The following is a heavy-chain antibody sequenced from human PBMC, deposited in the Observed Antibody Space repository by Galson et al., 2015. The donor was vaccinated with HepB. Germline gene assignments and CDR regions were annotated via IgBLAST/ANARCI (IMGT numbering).Heavy chain of an antibody. CDR2: ISSSSSYI. CDR3: ATLDIVVVPAAMGRGYWFDP. D-gene: IGHD2-2*01. V-gene: IGHV3-21*01. CDR1: GFTFSSYS. J-gene: IGHJ5*02. Sequence: SLRLSCAASGFTFSSYSMNWVRQAPGKGLEWVSSISSSSSYIYYADSVKGRFTISRDNAKNSLYLQMNSLRAEDTAVYYCATLDIVVVPAAMGRGYWFDPWGQGTLVTVSS.